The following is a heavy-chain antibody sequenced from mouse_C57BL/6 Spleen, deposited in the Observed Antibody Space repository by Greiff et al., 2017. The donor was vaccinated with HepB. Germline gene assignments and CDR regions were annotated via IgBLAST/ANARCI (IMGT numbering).Heavy chain of an antibody. CDR3: TREGRYFDV. CDR2: ISSGGDYI. Sequence: EVRVVESGEGLVKPGGSLKLSCAASGFTFSSYAMSWVRQTPEKRLEWVAYISSGGDYIYYADTVKGRFTISRDNARNTLYLQMSSLKSEDTAMYYCTREGRYFDVWGTRTTVTVSS. V-gene: IGHV5-9-1*02. J-gene: IGHJ1*03. CDR1: GFTFSSYA.